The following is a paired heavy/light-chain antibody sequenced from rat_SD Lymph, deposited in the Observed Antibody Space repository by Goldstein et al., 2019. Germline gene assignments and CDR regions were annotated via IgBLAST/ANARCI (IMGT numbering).Light chain of an antibody. CDR1: QNINKY. J-gene: IGKJ5*01. Sequence: DIQMTQSPPSLSASLGDKVTITCQASQNINKYIAWYQQKPGKAPRLLIRYTSTLESGTPSRFSGSGSGRDYSFSISNVESEDIASYYCLQYDNLPLTFGSGTKLEIK. CDR3: LQYDNLPLT. V-gene: IGKV19S2*01. CDR2: YTS.
Heavy chain of an antibody. Sequence: EVQLVESGGGLVQPGRSMKLSCAASGFTFSNYGMAWVRQAPTKGLEWVATISYDGSSTYYRDSVKGRFTISRDNAKSTLYLQMNSLRSEDTATYYCTREMLGAPFAYWGQGTLVTVSS. J-gene: IGHJ3*01. V-gene: IGHV5-29*01. CDR3: TREMLGAPFAY. CDR2: ISYDGSST. CDR1: GFTFSNYG. D-gene: IGHD5-1*01.